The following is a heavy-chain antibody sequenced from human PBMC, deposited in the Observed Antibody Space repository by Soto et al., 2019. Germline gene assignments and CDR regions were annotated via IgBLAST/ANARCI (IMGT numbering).Heavy chain of an antibody. Sequence: QLQLQESGPGLVKPSETLSLTCTVSGGSISSSSYYWGWIRQPPGKGLEWIGSIYYSGSTYYNPSLKSRVTMSVDTSKNQFSLKLSSVTAADTAVYYCASSKVRLPSGYDYWVETVVAATPFSFDYWGQGTLVTVSS. CDR3: ASSKVRLPSGYDYWVETVVAATPFSFDY. D-gene: IGHD2-15*01. CDR1: GGSISSSSYY. CDR2: IYYSGST. J-gene: IGHJ4*02. V-gene: IGHV4-39*01.